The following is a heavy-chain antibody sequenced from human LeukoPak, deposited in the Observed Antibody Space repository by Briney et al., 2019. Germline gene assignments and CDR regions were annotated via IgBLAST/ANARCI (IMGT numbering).Heavy chain of an antibody. CDR2: IYHSGST. Sequence: TLSLTCAGSGGSISSGGYSWRWIRQPPGKGLEWIGYIYHSGSTYYNPSLKSRVTISVDRSKNQFSLKLSSVTAADTAVYYCARVKGSGYEYYFDYWGQGTLVTVSS. J-gene: IGHJ4*02. D-gene: IGHD5-12*01. CDR3: ARVKGSGYEYYFDY. CDR1: GGSISSGGYS. V-gene: IGHV4-30-2*01.